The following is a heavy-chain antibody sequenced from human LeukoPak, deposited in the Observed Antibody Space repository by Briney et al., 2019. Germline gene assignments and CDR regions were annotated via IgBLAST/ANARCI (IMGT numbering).Heavy chain of an antibody. D-gene: IGHD3-22*01. Sequence: SETLSLTCAVYGRSFSGYYWSWIRQPPGKGLEWIGEINHSGSTNYNPSLKSRVTISVDTSKNQFSLKLSSVTAADTAVYYCARQRGYYDSSGYYFFSSWFDYWGQGTLVTVSS. J-gene: IGHJ4*02. CDR3: ARQRGYYDSSGYYFFSSWFDY. V-gene: IGHV4-34*01. CDR2: INHSGST. CDR1: GRSFSGYY.